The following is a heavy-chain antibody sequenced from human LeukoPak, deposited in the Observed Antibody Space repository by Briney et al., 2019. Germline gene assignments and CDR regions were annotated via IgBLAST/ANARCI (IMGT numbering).Heavy chain of an antibody. CDR3: ARDMFTFAGGRDDNFDY. D-gene: IGHD3-10*02. CDR2: ISAYNGTT. CDR1: GYTFTSYG. J-gene: IGHJ4*02. V-gene: IGHV1-18*01. Sequence: ASVTVSCKASGYTFTSYGISWVRQAPGQGLECMGSISAYNGTTNYAQKLQGRITMTTDTSTSTAYMELRSLRSDDTAVYYCARDMFTFAGGRDDNFDYWGQGTLVTVSS.